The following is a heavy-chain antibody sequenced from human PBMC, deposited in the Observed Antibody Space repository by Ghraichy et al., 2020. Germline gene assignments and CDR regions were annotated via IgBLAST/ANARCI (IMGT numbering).Heavy chain of an antibody. D-gene: IGHD6-6*01. CDR2: ISGGGGST. Sequence: LSLTCAASGFTFSDYAMSWVRQAPGKGLEWVSAISGGGGSTYYADSVKGRFTISRDNSKNTLYLQMISLRAEDTAVYYCANSISSIMAARRYFDYWGQGTLVTVSS. J-gene: IGHJ4*02. CDR1: GFTFSDYA. CDR3: ANSISSIMAARRYFDY. V-gene: IGHV3-23*01.